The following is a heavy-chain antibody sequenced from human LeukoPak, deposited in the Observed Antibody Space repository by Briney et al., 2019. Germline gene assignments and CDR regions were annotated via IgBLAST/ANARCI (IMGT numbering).Heavy chain of an antibody. CDR1: GGSFSGYY. V-gene: IGHV3-53*01. Sequence: ETLSLTCAVYGGSFSGYYWSWVRQAPGKGLEWVSVIYSGGGTYYADSVKGRFTISRDKSKNTLYLQMNSLRAEDTALFYCAARWGYNGFDIWGQGTMVAVSS. CDR3: AARWGYNGFDI. D-gene: IGHD5-18*01. CDR2: IYSGGGT. J-gene: IGHJ3*02.